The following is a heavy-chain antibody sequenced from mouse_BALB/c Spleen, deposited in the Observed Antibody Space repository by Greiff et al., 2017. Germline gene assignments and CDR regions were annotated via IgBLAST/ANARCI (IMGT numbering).Heavy chain of an antibody. J-gene: IGHJ4*01. V-gene: IGHV5-6*01. D-gene: IGHD1-1*01. CDR2: ISSGGSYT. CDR1: GFTFSSYG. Sequence: EVKLMESGGDLVKPGGSLKLSCAASGFTFSSYGMSWVRQTPDKRLEWVATISSGGSYTYYPDSVKGRFTISRDNAKNTLYLQMSSLKSEDTAMYYCARPLDGSSPFYAMDYWGQGTSVTVSS. CDR3: ARPLDGSSPFYAMDY.